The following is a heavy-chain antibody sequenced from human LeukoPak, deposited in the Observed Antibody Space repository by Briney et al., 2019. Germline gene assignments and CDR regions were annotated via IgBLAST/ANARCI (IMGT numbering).Heavy chain of an antibody. V-gene: IGHV3-74*01. D-gene: IGHD5-18*01. CDR1: GFTFSSYW. Sequence: GGSLRLSCAASGFTFSSYWMHWVRQAPGRGLVWVSRINSDGSSTSYADSVKGRFTISRDNAKNTLYLQMNSLRAEDTAVYYCARDRGYGYLFDYWGQGTLVTVSS. CDR3: ARDRGYGYLFDY. CDR2: INSDGSST. J-gene: IGHJ4*02.